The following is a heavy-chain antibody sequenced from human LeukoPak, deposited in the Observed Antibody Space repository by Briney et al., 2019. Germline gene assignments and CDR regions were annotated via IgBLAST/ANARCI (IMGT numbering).Heavy chain of an antibody. Sequence: GASVKVSCKASGCTFTSYGISWVRQPPGQGLEWMGWISAYNGNANYAQILQGRVTMTTDTSTSTAYMELRSLRSDDTAVYYCARDDNVWGSYRYSGYWGQGTLVTVSS. D-gene: IGHD3-16*02. J-gene: IGHJ4*02. CDR3: ARDDNVWGSYRYSGY. CDR2: ISAYNGNA. CDR1: GCTFTSYG. V-gene: IGHV1-18*01.